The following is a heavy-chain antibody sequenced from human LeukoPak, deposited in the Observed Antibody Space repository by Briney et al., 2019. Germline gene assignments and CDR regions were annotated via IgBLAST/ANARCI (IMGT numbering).Heavy chain of an antibody. D-gene: IGHD5-12*01. J-gene: IGHJ5*02. CDR2: INTNSGVT. Sequence: GASVKVSCEAPGLTFTGVNYIHWVRQAPGQGPEWMGWINTNSGVTDYARKFHGRVTMTRDTPISTAYMELYRLTSDDTAMYYCTRDRLSKWFDPWGQGTLVTVSS. CDR3: TRDRLSKWFDP. CDR1: GLTFTGVNY. V-gene: IGHV1-2*02.